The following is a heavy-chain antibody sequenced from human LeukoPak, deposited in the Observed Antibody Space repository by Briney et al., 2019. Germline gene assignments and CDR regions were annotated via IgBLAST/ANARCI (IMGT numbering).Heavy chain of an antibody. CDR2: ISSNGGKT. J-gene: IGHJ4*02. V-gene: IGHV3-64*01. CDR3: ARLNAWGWELLPYFDY. CDR1: GFTFSSYD. D-gene: IGHD1-26*01. Sequence: GGSLRLSCAASGFTFSSYDMHWVRQAPGKGLEYVSTISSNGGKTNYANSVKGRFTISRDNSKNTLYLQMGSLRADDVAVYYCARLNAWGWELLPYFDYWGQGTLVTVSS.